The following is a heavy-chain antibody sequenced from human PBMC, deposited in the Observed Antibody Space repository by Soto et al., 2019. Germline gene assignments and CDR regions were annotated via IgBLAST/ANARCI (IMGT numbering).Heavy chain of an antibody. CDR1: GFTFSTYE. CDR3: VRDTMRASAAAALDY. CDR2: ISVGGNII. J-gene: IGHJ4*02. D-gene: IGHD6-13*01. V-gene: IGHV3-48*03. Sequence: EVQLVESGGGLVQPGGSLRLSCAASGFTFSTYEFNWVRQAPGRGLEWISYISVGGNIINYPDSVKGRFTISGDNAENSLHLHMSSLRVDDTAVYFCVRDTMRASAAAALDYWGQGTQVIVSS.